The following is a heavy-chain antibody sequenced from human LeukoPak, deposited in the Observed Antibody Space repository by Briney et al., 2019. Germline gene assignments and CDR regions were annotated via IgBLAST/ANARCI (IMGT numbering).Heavy chain of an antibody. D-gene: IGHD6-13*01. CDR2: MYYSGST. CDR3: ARAPGYSSSWYRLRIFDY. CDR1: GGSISSSSYY. Sequence: SETLSLTCTVSGGSISSSSYYWGWIRQPPGKGLEWIGSMYYSGSTYYNPSLKSRVTISVDTSKNQFSLKLSSVTAADTAVYYCARAPGYSSSWYRLRIFDYWGQGTLVTVSS. V-gene: IGHV4-39*07. J-gene: IGHJ4*02.